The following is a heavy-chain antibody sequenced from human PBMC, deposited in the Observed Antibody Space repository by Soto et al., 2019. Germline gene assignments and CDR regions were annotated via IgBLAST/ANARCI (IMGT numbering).Heavy chain of an antibody. CDR1: GGSISSGGYY. CDR2: IYYSGST. J-gene: IGHJ4*02. CDR3: ARDGPHGDYFDY. D-gene: IGHD4-17*01. V-gene: IGHV4-31*03. Sequence: SETLSLTCTVSGGSISSGGYYWSWIRQHPGKGLEWIGYIYYSGSTYYNPSLKSRVTISVDTSKNQFSLKLSSVTAADTAVYYCARDGPHGDYFDYWGQGTLVTVSS.